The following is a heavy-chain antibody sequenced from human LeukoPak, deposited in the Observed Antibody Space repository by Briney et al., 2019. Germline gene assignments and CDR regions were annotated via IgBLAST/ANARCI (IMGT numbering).Heavy chain of an antibody. V-gene: IGHV3-33*01. Sequence: QPGGSLRLSCAASGFTFSSYGMHWVRQAPGKGLEWVAVIWYDGSNKYYADSVKGRFTISRDNSKNTLYLQMNSLRAEDTAVYYCARELAVAGPQCGFDYWGQGTLVTVSS. J-gene: IGHJ4*03. CDR2: IWYDGSNK. D-gene: IGHD6-19*01. CDR3: ARELAVAGPQCGFDY. CDR1: GFTFSSYG.